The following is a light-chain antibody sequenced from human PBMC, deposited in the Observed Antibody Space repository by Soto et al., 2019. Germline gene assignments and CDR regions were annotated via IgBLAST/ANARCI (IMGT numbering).Light chain of an antibody. Sequence: QSALTQPASVSGSPGQSITISCTGTSSDIGRYNYVSWYQHSPGKAPKLIIYDVSDRPSGVSNRFSGSKSGTTASLTISGLPAEDEDDYYCGSYTSSDTMIFGGGTKLTVL. V-gene: IGLV2-14*03. J-gene: IGLJ2*01. CDR1: SSDIGRYNY. CDR3: GSYTSSDTMI. CDR2: DVS.